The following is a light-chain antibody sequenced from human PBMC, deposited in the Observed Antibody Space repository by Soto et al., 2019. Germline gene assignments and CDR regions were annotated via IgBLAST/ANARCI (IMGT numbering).Light chain of an antibody. Sequence: IQLTQSPSSLSASVGDRVTITCRASQGIRSYLAWYQQKPGKAPNLLIYAAYTLHSGVPSRFSGSGSGTDFTLTIISLQPEDLATYYCQHLNSYPITFGQGTRLEIK. CDR3: QHLNSYPIT. CDR2: AAY. CDR1: QGIRSY. J-gene: IGKJ5*01. V-gene: IGKV1-9*01.